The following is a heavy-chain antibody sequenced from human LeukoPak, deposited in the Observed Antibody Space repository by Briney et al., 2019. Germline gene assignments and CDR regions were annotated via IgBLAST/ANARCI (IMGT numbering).Heavy chain of an antibody. J-gene: IGHJ4*02. Sequence: SETLSLTCAVYGGSLSGYYWSWIRQPPGKGLEWIGEINHSGSTNYNPSLKSRVTISVDTSKNQFSLKLSSVTAADTAVYYCARRSPTYYYGSGSYYLDYWGQGTLVTVSS. D-gene: IGHD3-10*01. CDR3: ARRSPTYYYGSGSYYLDY. V-gene: IGHV4-34*01. CDR2: INHSGST. CDR1: GGSLSGYY.